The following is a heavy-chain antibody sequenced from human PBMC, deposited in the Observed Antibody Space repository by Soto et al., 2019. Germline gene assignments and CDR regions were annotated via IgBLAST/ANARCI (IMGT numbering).Heavy chain of an antibody. CDR2: IHSSGST. Sequence: QVQLQESGPGLVKPSETLSLTCTVSGGSVSNGNYFWSWIRQPPGKGLEWIGYIHSSGSTNYNPSLKSRVTVSVDTSRNQFSLKLTSVTAADTAVYYCAILTKPTAVTTAFRGGYGLDVWGQGTTVTVSS. D-gene: IGHD4-17*01. CDR3: AILTKPTAVTTAFRGGYGLDV. CDR1: GGSVSNGNYF. V-gene: IGHV4-61*01. J-gene: IGHJ6*02.